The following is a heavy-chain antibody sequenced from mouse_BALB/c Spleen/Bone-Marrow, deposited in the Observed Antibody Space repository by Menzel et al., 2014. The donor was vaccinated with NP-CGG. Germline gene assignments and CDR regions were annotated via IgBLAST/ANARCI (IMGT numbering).Heavy chain of an antibody. D-gene: IGHD1-1*01. CDR2: IDPANVNT. V-gene: IGHV14-3*02. CDR1: DFNIKDAY. CDR3: AVYYYGRSSFAY. J-gene: IGHJ3*01. Sequence: EVQLQQSGAELVKPGASVKLSCTASDFNIKDAYMHWVKQRPEQGLEWVGRIDPANVNTKYDTKFQGKATITADTSSNTAYLPLSSLTSEDTAVYYCAVYYYGRSSFAYWGQGTLVTVSA.